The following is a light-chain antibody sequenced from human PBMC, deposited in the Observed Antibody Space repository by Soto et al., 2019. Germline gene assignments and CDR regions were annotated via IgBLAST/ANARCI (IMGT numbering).Light chain of an antibody. CDR3: CSYAGSYTYV. CDR1: SSNIGSNT. CDR2: GNH. Sequence: QSVLIQASSMSGTPGQRVTISCSGSSSNIGSNTVNWYQQVPGTAPKLLIYGNHERPSGVPDRFSGSKSGTSASLAISGLQSEDEADYYCCSYAGSYTYVFGTGTKVTVL. J-gene: IGLJ1*01. V-gene: IGLV1-44*01.